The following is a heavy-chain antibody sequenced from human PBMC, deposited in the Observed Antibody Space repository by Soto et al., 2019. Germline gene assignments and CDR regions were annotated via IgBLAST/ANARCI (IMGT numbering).Heavy chain of an antibody. CDR2: IRSKAYGGTT. Sequence: GSLRLSCTASGFTFGDYAMSWFRQAPGKGLEWVGFIRSKAYGGTTEYAASVKGRFTISRDDSKSIAYLQMNSLKTEDTAVYYCTTEGYSGSYYRAFDIWGQGTMVTVSS. J-gene: IGHJ3*02. CDR3: TTEGYSGSYYRAFDI. V-gene: IGHV3-49*03. CDR1: GFTFGDYA. D-gene: IGHD1-26*01.